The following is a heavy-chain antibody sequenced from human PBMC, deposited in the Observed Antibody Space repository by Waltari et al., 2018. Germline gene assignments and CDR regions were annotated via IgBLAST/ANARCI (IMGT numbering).Heavy chain of an antibody. CDR1: GFTFSSYD. J-gene: IGHJ6*02. V-gene: IGHV3-13*01. CDR3: ARDRGLYGMDV. CDR2: IGTAGDT. Sequence: EVQLVESGGGLVQPGGSLRLSCAASGFTFSSYDMHWVRQATGKGLEWVSAIGTAGDTYYPGSVKDRFTISRENAKNSLYLQMNSLRAGDTAVYYCARDRGLYGMDVWGQGTTVTVSS.